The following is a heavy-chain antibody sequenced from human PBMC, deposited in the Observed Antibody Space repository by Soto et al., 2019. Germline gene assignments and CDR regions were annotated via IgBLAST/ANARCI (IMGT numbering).Heavy chain of an antibody. Sequence: GGSLRLSCAASGFTFSGSAMHWVRQASGKGLEWVGRIRSKANSYATAYAASMKGRFTISRDDSKNTAYLQMNSLKTEDTAVYYCTRHPEGFWSGYYDYGMDVWGQGTTVTVSS. D-gene: IGHD3-3*01. J-gene: IGHJ6*02. CDR2: IRSKANSYAT. V-gene: IGHV3-73*01. CDR1: GFTFSGSA. CDR3: TRHPEGFWSGYYDYGMDV.